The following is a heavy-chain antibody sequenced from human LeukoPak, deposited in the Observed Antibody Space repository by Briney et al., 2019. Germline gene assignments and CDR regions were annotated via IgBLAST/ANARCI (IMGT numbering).Heavy chain of an antibody. Sequence: GGSLRLSCAASGFTFSSYGMHWVRQAPGKGLEWVAVISYDGSSKYYADSVKGRFTISRDNSKNTLYLQMNSLTAEDTAVYYCARDRDWALWDGSGISGPYWGQGTLVTVSS. CDR2: ISYDGSSK. CDR1: GFTFSSYG. J-gene: IGHJ4*02. V-gene: IGHV3-30*03. D-gene: IGHD3-10*01. CDR3: ARDRDWALWDGSGISGPY.